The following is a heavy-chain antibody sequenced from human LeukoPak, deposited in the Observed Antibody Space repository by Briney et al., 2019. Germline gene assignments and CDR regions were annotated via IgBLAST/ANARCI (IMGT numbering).Heavy chain of an antibody. CDR2: ISYDGSNK. V-gene: IGHV3-30*18. D-gene: IGHD5-24*01. CDR1: GFTFSSYG. J-gene: IGHJ4*02. CDR3: AKDDGDGYNYFDY. Sequence: PGGSLRLPCAASGFTFSSYGMHWVRQAPGKGLEWVAVISYDGSNKYYADSVKGRFTISRDNSKNTLYLQMNSLRAEDTAVYYCAKDDGDGYNYFDYWGQGTLVTVSS.